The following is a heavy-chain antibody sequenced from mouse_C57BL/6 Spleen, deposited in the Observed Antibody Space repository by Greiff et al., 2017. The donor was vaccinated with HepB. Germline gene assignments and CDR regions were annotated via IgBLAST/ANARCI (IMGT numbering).Heavy chain of an antibody. CDR1: GYAFSSYW. CDR2: IYPGDGDT. Sequence: VQLQQSGAELVKPGASVKISCKASGYAFSSYWMNWVKQRPGKGLEWIGQIYPGDGDTNYNGKFKGKATLTADKSSSTAYMQLSSLTSEDSAVYFCAKGRGYSTPYYAMDYWGQGTSVTVSS. CDR3: AKGRGYSTPYYAMDY. V-gene: IGHV1-80*01. D-gene: IGHD2-3*01. J-gene: IGHJ4*01.